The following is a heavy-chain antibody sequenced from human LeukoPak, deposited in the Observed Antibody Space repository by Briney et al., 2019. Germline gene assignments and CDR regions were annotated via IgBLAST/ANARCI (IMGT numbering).Heavy chain of an antibody. D-gene: IGHD3-10*01. V-gene: IGHV3-30*02. CDR3: AKIPLAQVAGVFDAFDI. J-gene: IGHJ3*02. Sequence: PGGSLRLSCAASGFTFSSYGMHWVRQAPGKGLEWVAFIRYDGSNKYYADSVKGRFTISRDNSKNTLYLQMNSLRAEDTAVYYCAKIPLAQVAGVFDAFDIWGQGTMVTVSS. CDR2: IRYDGSNK. CDR1: GFTFSSYG.